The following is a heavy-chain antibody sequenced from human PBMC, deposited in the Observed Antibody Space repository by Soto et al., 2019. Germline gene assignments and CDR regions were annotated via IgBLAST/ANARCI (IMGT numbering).Heavy chain of an antibody. CDR1: SGSISSSNW. D-gene: IGHD2-15*01. CDR3: ARGPDCSGGSCYSFSDY. V-gene: IGHV4-4*02. J-gene: IGHJ4*02. Sequence: QVQLQESGPGLVKPSGTLSLTCVVSSGSISSSNWWSWVRQPPGEGLEWIGEIYHSGSTTYNPSLKSRVTLSVDKSKNQLSLNLNSVTAADTAVYYCARGPDCSGGSCYSFSDYWGQGTLVTVSS. CDR2: IYHSGST.